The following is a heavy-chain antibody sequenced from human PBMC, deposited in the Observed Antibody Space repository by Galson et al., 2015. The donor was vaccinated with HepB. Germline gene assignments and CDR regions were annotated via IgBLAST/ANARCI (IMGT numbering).Heavy chain of an antibody. J-gene: IGHJ3*02. D-gene: IGHD3-22*01. CDR1: GYTFTTYG. CDR3: ARDLFYYDSSGYYSDVFDI. CDR2: ISGYDGHT. V-gene: IGHV1-18*01. Sequence: SVKVSCKASGYTFTTYGISWVRQAPGQGLEWMGWISGYDGHTYYAQKFQGRVTMTTDTSTSTAYMELRSLRSDETAVYYCARDLFYYDSSGYYSDVFDIWGQGTMVTVSS.